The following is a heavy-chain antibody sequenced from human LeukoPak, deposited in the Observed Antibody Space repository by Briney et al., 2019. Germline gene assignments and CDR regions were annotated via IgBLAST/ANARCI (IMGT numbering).Heavy chain of an antibody. Sequence: GASVKVSCKASGYTFTGYYMHWVRQAPGQGLEWMGWINPNSGGTNYAQKFQGWVTMTRDTSISTAYMELSRLRSDDTAVYYCAKDIVVVPSAPCGMDVWGQGTTVTVSS. V-gene: IGHV1-2*04. CDR2: INPNSGGT. D-gene: IGHD2-2*01. CDR3: AKDIVVVPSAPCGMDV. J-gene: IGHJ6*02. CDR1: GYTFTGYY.